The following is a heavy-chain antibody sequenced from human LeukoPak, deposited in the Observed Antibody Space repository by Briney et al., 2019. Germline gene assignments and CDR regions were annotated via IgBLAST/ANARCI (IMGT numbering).Heavy chain of an antibody. D-gene: IGHD3-22*01. CDR3: ARDAAGRVVVITTYYFDY. J-gene: IGHJ4*02. V-gene: IGHV3-7*01. CDR2: IKYDGDEK. Sequence: GGSLRLSCAASGFIFSTYWMTWVRQAPGKGLEWVATIKYDGDEKFYVDSVTGRFTISRDNAKNSLYLQMNSLTAEDTAVYYCARDAAGRVVVITTYYFDYWGQGTLVTDSS. CDR1: GFIFSTYW.